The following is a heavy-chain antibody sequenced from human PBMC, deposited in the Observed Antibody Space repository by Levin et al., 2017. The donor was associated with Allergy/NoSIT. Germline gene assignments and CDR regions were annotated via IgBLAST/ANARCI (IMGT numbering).Heavy chain of an antibody. CDR1: GSSFTSYW. D-gene: IGHD1-1*01. V-gene: IGHV5-51*01. J-gene: IGHJ6*03. CDR2: IYPGDSDT. Sequence: PGGSLRLSCQGSGSSFTSYWIGWVRQMPGKGLEWMGIIYPGDSDTRYSPSFQGQVTISADKSISTAYLQWSSLKASDTAIYYCARRGTRDYYYYIDVWGKGTTVTVSS. CDR3: ARRGTRDYYYYIDV.